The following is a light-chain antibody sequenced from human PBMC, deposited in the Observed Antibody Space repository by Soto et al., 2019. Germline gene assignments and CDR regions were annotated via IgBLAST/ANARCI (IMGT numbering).Light chain of an antibody. CDR3: QQYDNWPPVP. J-gene: IGKJ4*01. V-gene: IGKV3-15*01. Sequence: KLSAATVSLSQRERAALSGRSSQSVDSNLAWYQQKPGQAPRLLXYAASVRATGIPARFSGSGSGTEFTLTINSLQSDDCAVYYCQQYDNWPPVPFGGGSKADNK. CDR2: AAS. CDR1: QSVDSN.